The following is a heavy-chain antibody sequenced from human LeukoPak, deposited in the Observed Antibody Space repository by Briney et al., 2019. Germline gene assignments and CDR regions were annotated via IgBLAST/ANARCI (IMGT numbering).Heavy chain of an antibody. Sequence: GGSLRLSCAASGFTFSSYAMSWVRQAPGKGLEWVSAISGSGGSTYYADSVKGRFTISRDNSKNTLYVEMNTLRAEDTAVYYCAKWGDYDILTGYYVSDFWGQGTLVTVSS. CDR3: AKWGDYDILTGYYVSDF. J-gene: IGHJ4*02. V-gene: IGHV3-23*01. D-gene: IGHD3-9*01. CDR1: GFTFSSYA. CDR2: ISGSGGST.